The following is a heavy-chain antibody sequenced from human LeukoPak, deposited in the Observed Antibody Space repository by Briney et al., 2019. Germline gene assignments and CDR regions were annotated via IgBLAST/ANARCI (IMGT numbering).Heavy chain of an antibody. Sequence: GGSLRLSCAASGFTFSSYAMSWVRQTPGKGLEWVSAIGGSGDNTYYADSVKGRFTISRDNSKNTLFLQMSSLGAEDTAVYYCAKVFPSGYFFDCWGQGTLVSVSS. CDR1: GFTFSSYA. D-gene: IGHD1-26*01. CDR2: IGGSGDNT. J-gene: IGHJ4*02. V-gene: IGHV3-23*01. CDR3: AKVFPSGYFFDC.